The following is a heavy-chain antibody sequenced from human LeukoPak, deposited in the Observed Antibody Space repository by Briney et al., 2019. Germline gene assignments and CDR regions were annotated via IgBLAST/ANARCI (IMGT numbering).Heavy chain of an antibody. V-gene: IGHV3-23*01. Sequence: GGSLRLSCTASGFTFSTYAMTWVRQAPGKGLEWVSSISGSGGSTYYADSVKGRFTISRDTSKNTLYLQMNSLRAEDTAVYFCVKSGYNRFDYWGQGTLVTVSS. D-gene: IGHD5-24*01. CDR3: VKSGYNRFDY. CDR1: GFTFSTYA. J-gene: IGHJ4*02. CDR2: ISGSGGST.